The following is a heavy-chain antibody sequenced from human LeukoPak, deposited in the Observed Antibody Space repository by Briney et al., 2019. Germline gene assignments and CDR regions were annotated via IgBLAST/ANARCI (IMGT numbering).Heavy chain of an antibody. D-gene: IGHD3-22*01. CDR2: VSYDESHK. CDR1: GFTFSSFG. CDR3: ARLNYDNTSYYSNYFEY. V-gene: IGHV3-30*03. Sequence: PGGSLRLSCAASGFTFSSFGMHWVRQAPGKGLEWVAVVSYDESHKYYADSVKGRFTVSRDNSKHTVFLQMNSLRAEDTAVYYCARLNYDNTSYYSNYFEYWGQGTLVTVSS. J-gene: IGHJ4*02.